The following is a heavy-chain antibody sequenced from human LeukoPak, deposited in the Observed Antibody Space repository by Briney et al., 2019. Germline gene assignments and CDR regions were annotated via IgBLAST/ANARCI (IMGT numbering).Heavy chain of an antibody. D-gene: IGHD3-3*01. J-gene: IGHJ3*02. CDR1: GGSISSSSYY. Sequence: SETLSLTCTVSGGSISSSSYYWGWIRQPPGKGLEWIGSIYYSGSTYYNPSLKSRVTISVDTSKNQFSLKLSSVTAADTAVYYCARDLSLEWLSKIHAFDIWGQGTMVAVSS. CDR2: IYYSGST. V-gene: IGHV4-39*02. CDR3: ARDLSLEWLSKIHAFDI.